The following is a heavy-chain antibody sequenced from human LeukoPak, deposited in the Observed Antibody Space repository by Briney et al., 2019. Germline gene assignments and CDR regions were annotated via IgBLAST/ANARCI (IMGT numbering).Heavy chain of an antibody. Sequence: ASVTVSFTASGYTFTIYGISWVRQAPGQGLEWMGWISAYNGNTNYAQELQGRVTMTTDTSTSTAYMELRSLRSDDTAVYYCAREYQPLHPDYWGQGTLVTVSS. J-gene: IGHJ4*02. V-gene: IGHV1-18*01. D-gene: IGHD2-2*01. CDR2: ISAYNGNT. CDR3: AREYQPLHPDY. CDR1: GYTFTIYG.